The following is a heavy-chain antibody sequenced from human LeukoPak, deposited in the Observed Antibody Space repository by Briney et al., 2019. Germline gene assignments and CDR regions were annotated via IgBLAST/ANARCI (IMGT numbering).Heavy chain of an antibody. D-gene: IGHD3-10*01. CDR2: IYNSGST. CDR1: GGSISRGSYY. Sequence: SQTLSLTCIVSGGSISRGSYYWNWIRQPAGKGLEWMGRIYNSGSTNCNPSLKSRVTISTDMSKNRLSLQLSSVTAADTAVYYCARQTFGDLYFDSWGQGTLVIVSS. V-gene: IGHV4-61*02. J-gene: IGHJ4*02. CDR3: ARQTFGDLYFDS.